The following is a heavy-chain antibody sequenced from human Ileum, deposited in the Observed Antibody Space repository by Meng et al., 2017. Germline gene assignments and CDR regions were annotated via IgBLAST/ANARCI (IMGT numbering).Heavy chain of an antibody. CDR3: AREFYVDTAMVIDS. Sequence: QVQLQESGPGLVKPSQTPSLTCTVSGDSLTSVNTQWSWIRQSPGKGPEYIGYIYYDGNTYYNPSLKSRLIISIDTSRNEFSLRLNSVTAADTAVYYCAREFYVDTAMVIDSWGQGTLVTVSS. D-gene: IGHD5-18*01. J-gene: IGHJ4*02. V-gene: IGHV4-30-4*01. CDR1: GDSLTSVNTQ. CDR2: IYYDGNT.